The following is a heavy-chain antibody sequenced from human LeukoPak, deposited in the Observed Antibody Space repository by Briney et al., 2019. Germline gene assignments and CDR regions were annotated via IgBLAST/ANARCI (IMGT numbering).Heavy chain of an antibody. CDR1: GGSINSNYYY. Sequence: PSETLSLTCTVSGGSINSNYYYWGWIRQPPGKGLEWIGSMYYSGSTYYNPSLKSRVTISVDTSKNQFSLKLSSVTAADTAVYYCARSRGSYHPYYYYYYMDVWGQGTLVTVSS. CDR3: ARSRGSYHPYYYYYYMDV. D-gene: IGHD1-26*01. CDR2: MYYSGST. J-gene: IGHJ6*03. V-gene: IGHV4-39*07.